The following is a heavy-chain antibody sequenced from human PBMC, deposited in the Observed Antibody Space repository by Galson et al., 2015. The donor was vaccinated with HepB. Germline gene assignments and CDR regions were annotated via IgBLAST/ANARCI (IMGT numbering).Heavy chain of an antibody. CDR2: ISSSSSYT. CDR3: ARDRYCSSTSCYGYWFGP. J-gene: IGHJ5*02. Sequence: SLRLSCAASGFTFSDYYMSWIRQAPGKGLEWVPYISSSSSYTNYADSVKGRFTISRDNAKNSLYLQMNSLRAEDTAVYYCARDRYCSSTSCYGYWFGPWGQGTLVTVSS. CDR1: GFTFSDYY. D-gene: IGHD2-2*01. V-gene: IGHV3-11*06.